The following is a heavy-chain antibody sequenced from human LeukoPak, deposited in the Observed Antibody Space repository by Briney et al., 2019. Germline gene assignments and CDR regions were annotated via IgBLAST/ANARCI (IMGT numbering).Heavy chain of an antibody. CDR1: GFTFSSYA. D-gene: IGHD6-19*01. CDR2: ISYDGSNK. J-gene: IGHJ4*02. CDR3: ASRGSSGWYLFDY. Sequence: GGSLRLSCAASGFTFSSYAMHWVRQAPGKGLEWVAVISYDGSNKYYADSVKGRFTISRDNSKSTLYLQMNSLKAEDTAVYYCASRGSSGWYLFDYWGQGTLVTVSS. V-gene: IGHV3-30*04.